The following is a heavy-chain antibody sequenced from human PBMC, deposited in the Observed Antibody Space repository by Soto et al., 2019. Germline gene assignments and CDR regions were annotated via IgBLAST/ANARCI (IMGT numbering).Heavy chain of an antibody. J-gene: IGHJ4*02. V-gene: IGHV3-23*01. CDR1: GFTFINYA. CDR3: AKDSHYGDFLPFDY. D-gene: IGHD4-17*01. CDR2: ISSRGDTT. Sequence: EVQLLESGGGLRQPGGSLRLSCAASGFTFINYAMSWVRQTPGKGLEWVSSISSRGDTTYYADSVRGRFTISKDPSKDTLYLQMNSLRAEDTALCFCAKDSHYGDFLPFDYWGQGTLVTVSS.